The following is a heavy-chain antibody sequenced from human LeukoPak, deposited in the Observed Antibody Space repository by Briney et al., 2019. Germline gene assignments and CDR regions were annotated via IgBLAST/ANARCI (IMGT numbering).Heavy chain of an antibody. CDR1: GGTFSSYA. CDR3: ARPPIAYYYYGMDV. Sequence: ASVKVSCKASGGTFSSYAISWVRQAPGQGLEWMGGIIPIFGTANYAQKFQGRVTITADESTSTAYMELSSLRSEDTTVYYCARPPIAYYYYGMDVWGQGTTVTVSS. V-gene: IGHV1-69*01. CDR2: IIPIFGTA. D-gene: IGHD3-16*02. J-gene: IGHJ6*02.